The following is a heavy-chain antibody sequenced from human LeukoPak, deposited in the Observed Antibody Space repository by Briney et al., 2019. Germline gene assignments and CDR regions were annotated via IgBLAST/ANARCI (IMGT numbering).Heavy chain of an antibody. J-gene: IGHJ5*02. V-gene: IGHV1-46*01. CDR3: ARADYDFWSGYYRWFDP. CDR1: GYTFTSYY. D-gene: IGHD3-3*01. Sequence: ASVKVSCKASGYTFTSYYMHWVRQAPGQGLEWMGIINPSGGSTSYAQKFQGRVTMTRDMSTSTVYMELSSLRSEDTAVYYCARADYDFWSGYYRWFDPWGQGTLVTVSS. CDR2: INPSGGST.